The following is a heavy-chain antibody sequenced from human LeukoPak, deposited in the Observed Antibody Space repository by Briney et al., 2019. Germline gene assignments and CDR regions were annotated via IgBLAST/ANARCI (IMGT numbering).Heavy chain of an antibody. CDR3: ARTIAVAKRGILNWFDP. V-gene: IGHV4-59*08. J-gene: IGHJ5*02. CDR1: GGSISSYY. CDR2: IYYSGST. D-gene: IGHD6-19*01. Sequence: SETLSLTCTVSGGSISSYYWSWIRQPPGKGLEWIVYIYYSGSTNYNPSLKSRVTISVDTSKNQFSLKLSSVTAADTAVYYCARTIAVAKRGILNWFDPWGQGTLVTVSS.